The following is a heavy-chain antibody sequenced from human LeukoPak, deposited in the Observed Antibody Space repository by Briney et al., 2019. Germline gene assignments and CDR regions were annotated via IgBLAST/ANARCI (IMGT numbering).Heavy chain of an antibody. CDR2: INPSDGST. CDR3: ARMFSSGWTFDY. CDR1: GYIFTNYF. Sequence: ASVKVSCKASGYIFTNYFIHWVRQAPGQGPEWMGIINPSDGSTSYAQKFQGRLTMTRDTSTSTVYMELSSLRSDDTAVYYCARMFSSGWTFDYWGQGTLVTVSS. J-gene: IGHJ4*02. V-gene: IGHV1-46*01. D-gene: IGHD6-19*01.